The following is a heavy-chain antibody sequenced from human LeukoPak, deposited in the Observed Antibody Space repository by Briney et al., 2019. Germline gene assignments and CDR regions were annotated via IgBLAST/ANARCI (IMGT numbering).Heavy chain of an antibody. CDR3: ARSFGGNYYYYYGMDV. Sequence: GASVKVSCKASGYTFTGYYMHWVRQAPGQGLEWMGWINPNSGGTNYAQKFQGRVTMTRNTSISTAYMELSSLRSEDTAVYYCARSFGGNYYYYYGMDVWGQGTTVTVSS. D-gene: IGHD3-10*01. V-gene: IGHV1-2*02. CDR1: GYTFTGYY. J-gene: IGHJ6*02. CDR2: INPNSGGT.